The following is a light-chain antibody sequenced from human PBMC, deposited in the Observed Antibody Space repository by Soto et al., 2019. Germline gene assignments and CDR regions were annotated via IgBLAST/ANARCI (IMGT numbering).Light chain of an antibody. CDR2: GAS. CDR3: QQYNDWPRT. Sequence: VMTQSPATLSVSPGERATLSCRASQSVSTNLAWYQQKPGQPPRLLIYGASTRATGIPARFSGSGSGTEFTLTISTLQSEDCAVYYCQQYNDWPRTFGQGTKVEIK. J-gene: IGKJ1*01. CDR1: QSVSTN. V-gene: IGKV3-15*01.